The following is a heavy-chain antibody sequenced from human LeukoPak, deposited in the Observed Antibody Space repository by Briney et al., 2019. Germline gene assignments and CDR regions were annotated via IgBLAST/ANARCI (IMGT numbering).Heavy chain of an antibody. CDR1: GGSIGSHY. Sequence: SETLSLTCTVSGGSIGSHYWSWIRQPPGKGLEWIGYIYYSGSTNYNPSLESRVTISVDTSKNQFSLKLSSVTAADTAVYYCARVSRSPSFRGAFDIWGQGTMVTVSS. CDR3: ARVSRSPSFRGAFDI. V-gene: IGHV4-59*11. D-gene: IGHD1-26*01. J-gene: IGHJ3*02. CDR2: IYYSGST.